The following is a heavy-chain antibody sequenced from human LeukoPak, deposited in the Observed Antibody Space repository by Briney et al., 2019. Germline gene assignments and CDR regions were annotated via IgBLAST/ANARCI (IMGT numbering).Heavy chain of an antibody. D-gene: IGHD3-10*01. J-gene: IGHJ1*01. Sequence: MAGGSLRLSCAASGFTFSSYSMNWVRQAPGKGLEWVSSISSSSSYIYYADSVKGRFTISRDNAKNSLYLQMNTLRAEDTAVYYCVRDGAVVTSGSYPWRYFQYWGLGTLVTVSS. CDR3: VRDGAVVTSGSYPWRYFQY. CDR1: GFTFSSYS. CDR2: ISSSSSYI. V-gene: IGHV3-21*01.